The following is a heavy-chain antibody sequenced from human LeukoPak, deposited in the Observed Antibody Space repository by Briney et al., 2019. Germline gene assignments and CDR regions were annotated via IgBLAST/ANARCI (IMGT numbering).Heavy chain of an antibody. CDR3: ARDRSNCFDP. V-gene: IGHV3-30*19. J-gene: IGHJ5*02. CDR2: MSYAGSNK. CDR1: GFTFSSYG. Sequence: GGSLRLSCAASGFTFSSYGIHWVGQAPGKGLEWVAVMSYAGSNKYYADSVEGRFTISRDNSKNTVYLQMNSLRAEDTAVYYCARDRSNCFDPWGQGTLVTVSS.